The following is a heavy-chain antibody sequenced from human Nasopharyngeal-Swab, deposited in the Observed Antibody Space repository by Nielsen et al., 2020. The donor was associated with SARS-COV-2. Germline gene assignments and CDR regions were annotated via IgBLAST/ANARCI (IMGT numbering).Heavy chain of an antibody. CDR2: ISGSGGST. CDR1: GFTFSSYA. CDR3: ARGPYSSSSYYYYGMDV. D-gene: IGHD6-13*01. Sequence: GESLKISCAASGFTFSSYAMSWVRQAPGKGLEWVSPISGSGGSTYYADSVKGRFTISRDNSKNTLYLQMNSLRAEDTAVYYCARGPYSSSSYYYYGMDVWGQGTTVTVSS. J-gene: IGHJ6*02. V-gene: IGHV3-23*01.